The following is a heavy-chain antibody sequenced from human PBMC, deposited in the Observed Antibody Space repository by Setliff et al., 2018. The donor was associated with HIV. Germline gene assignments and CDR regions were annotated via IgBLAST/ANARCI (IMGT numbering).Heavy chain of an antibody. CDR2: IYYSGST. D-gene: IGHD5-18*01. Sequence: PSETLSLTCTVSGGSISSSSYYWGWIRQPPGKGLEWIGSIYYSGSTYYNPSLKSRVTISVDTSKNQFSLKLSSVTAADTAVYYCARHYVDTAMVFFDYWGQGTLVTVSS. V-gene: IGHV4-39*01. CDR3: ARHYVDTAMVFFDY. CDR1: GGSISSSSYY. J-gene: IGHJ4*02.